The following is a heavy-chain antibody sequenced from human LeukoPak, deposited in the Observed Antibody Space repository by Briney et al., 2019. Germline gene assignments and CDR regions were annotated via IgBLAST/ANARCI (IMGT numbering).Heavy chain of an antibody. CDR3: ARGPYAWGYXDX. Sequence: PSETLSLTCTVSGGSISSGTYYWSWIRQPAGKGLEWIGRFYTSGSTNYNPSPKSRVTVSVDTSKNQFSLKLSSVTAADTPVYYCARGPYAWGYXDXXGQGXLVTV. D-gene: IGHD7-27*01. V-gene: IGHV4-61*02. CDR1: GGSISSGTYY. CDR2: FYTSGST. J-gene: IGHJ4*02.